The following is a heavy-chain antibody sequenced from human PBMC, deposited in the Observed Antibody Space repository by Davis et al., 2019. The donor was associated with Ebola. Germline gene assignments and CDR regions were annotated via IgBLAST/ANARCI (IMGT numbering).Heavy chain of an antibody. Sequence: SVKVSCKASGGTFSSYAISWVRQAPGQGLEWMGGIIPIFGTANYAQKFQGRVTITADESTSTAYMELSSLRSEDTAVYYCAREHGLGSPGYYMDVWGKGTTVTVSS. D-gene: IGHD2-15*01. CDR2: IIPIFGTA. CDR1: GGTFSSYA. V-gene: IGHV1-69*13. J-gene: IGHJ6*03. CDR3: AREHGLGSPGYYMDV.